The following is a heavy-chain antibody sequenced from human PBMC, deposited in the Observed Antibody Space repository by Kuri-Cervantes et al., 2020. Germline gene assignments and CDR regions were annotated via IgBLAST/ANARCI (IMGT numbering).Heavy chain of an antibody. CDR1: RLTLKNYW. CDR3: ARLYSGYDYWFYYFDY. J-gene: IGHJ4*02. Sequence: GGSLRLSCAASRLTLKNYWMTWVRQAPGKGLEWVANIRQDGSEKYYVDSVKGRFTISRDNAKNSLYLQMNSLRAEDTAVYYCARLYSGYDYWFYYFDYWGQGTLVTVSS. V-gene: IGHV3-7*01. CDR2: IRQDGSEK. D-gene: IGHD5-12*01.